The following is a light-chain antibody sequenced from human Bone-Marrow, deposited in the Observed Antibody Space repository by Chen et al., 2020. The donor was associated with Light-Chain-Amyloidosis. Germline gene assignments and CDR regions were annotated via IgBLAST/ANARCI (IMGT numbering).Light chain of an antibody. CDR1: QTIRSNY. J-gene: IGKJ4*01. CDR3: QQYGTSPLT. Sequence: EILLTQPPGTLSLSPGEGANLSCRASQTIRSNYLTWYQQKFGQAPRLLIYGSSSRATGIPDRFTGSGSGTDFTLTINRLEPEDFAMYYCQQYGTSPLTFGGGTKVEIK. V-gene: IGKV3-20*01. CDR2: GSS.